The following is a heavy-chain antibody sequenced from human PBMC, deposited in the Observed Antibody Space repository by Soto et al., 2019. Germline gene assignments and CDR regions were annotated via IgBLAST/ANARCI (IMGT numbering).Heavy chain of an antibody. J-gene: IGHJ4*02. V-gene: IGHV4-39*01. CDR3: ARSIVATIGPDYFDY. CDR2: IYYSGST. CDR1: GGSISSSSYY. Sequence: PSETLSLTCTVSGGSISSSSYYWGWIRQPPGKGQEWIGSIYYSGSTYYNPSLKSRVTISVDTSKNQFSLKLSSVTAADTAVYYCARSIVATIGPDYFDYWGQGTLVTVSS. D-gene: IGHD5-12*01.